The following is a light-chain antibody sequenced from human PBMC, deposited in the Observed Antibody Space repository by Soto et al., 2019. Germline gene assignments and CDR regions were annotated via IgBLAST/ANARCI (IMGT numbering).Light chain of an antibody. J-gene: IGKJ3*01. V-gene: IGKV3-11*01. Sequence: EIVLTQSPATLSLSPGERATLSCRASQSVSSYLAWYQQKPGQAPRLLIYDASTRATGIPARCSGSGSGTDCTRTITSQEPEDFAVYYCQQRWTFGPGTKVDIK. CDR3: QQRWT. CDR1: QSVSSY. CDR2: DAS.